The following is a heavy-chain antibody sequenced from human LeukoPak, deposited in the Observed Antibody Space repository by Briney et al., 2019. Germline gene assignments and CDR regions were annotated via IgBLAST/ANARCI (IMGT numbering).Heavy chain of an antibody. J-gene: IGHJ4*02. V-gene: IGHV3-48*03. Sequence: PGTSLRLSCAVSGFTFSSYEMSWVRQAPGKGLEWVSYIRSSGSTIYYADSVKGRFTISRDNAKNSLYLQMNSLRAEDTAVYYCERDQGSSWSVFDYWGQGTLVTVSS. CDR1: GFTFSSYE. CDR3: ERDQGSSWSVFDY. D-gene: IGHD6-13*01. CDR2: IRSSGSTI.